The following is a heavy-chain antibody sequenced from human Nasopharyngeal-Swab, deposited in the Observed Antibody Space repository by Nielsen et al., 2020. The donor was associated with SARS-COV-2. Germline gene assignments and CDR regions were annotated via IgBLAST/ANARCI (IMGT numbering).Heavy chain of an antibody. CDR2: IYYSGSN. CDR3: ARVGSWFGLYYFDY. D-gene: IGHD3-10*01. Sequence: SETLSLTCTVSGGSISSGGYYWSWIRQDPGKGLEWIGYIYYSGSNYYNPSLKSRVTISVDTSKNQFSLKLSSVTAADTAVYYCARVGSWFGLYYFDYWGQGTLVTISS. V-gene: IGHV4-31*03. CDR1: GGSISSGGYY. J-gene: IGHJ4*02.